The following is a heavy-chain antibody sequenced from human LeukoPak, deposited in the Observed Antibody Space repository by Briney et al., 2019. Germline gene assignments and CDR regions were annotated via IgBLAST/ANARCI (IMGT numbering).Heavy chain of an antibody. CDR3: ARPPDYYDSSGPYFDY. D-gene: IGHD3-22*01. J-gene: IGHJ4*02. Sequence: ASVKVSCKASGYTFTGYYMHWVRQAPGQGLEWMGWINPNSGGTVYAQKFQGRVTVTRDTSISTAYMELSRLRSDDTAVYYCARPPDYYDSSGPYFDYWGQGTLVTVSS. CDR1: GYTFTGYY. CDR2: INPNSGGT. V-gene: IGHV1-2*02.